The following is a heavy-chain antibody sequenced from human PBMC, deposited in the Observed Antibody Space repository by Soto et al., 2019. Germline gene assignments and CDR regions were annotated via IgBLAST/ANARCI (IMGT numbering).Heavy chain of an antibody. D-gene: IGHD3-22*01. Sequence: QVKLVQSGAEVKKPGASIKVSCKASGYSFATSGMTWVRQAPGQGLEWVGWISAYNGNSNYDQNLQGRGNMTTDTSTTTAYLELRNLRSDDSAVYYCARAGQYYDASGYANWGQGTLVTVSS. CDR3: ARAGQYYDASGYAN. V-gene: IGHV1-18*01. CDR1: GYSFATSG. J-gene: IGHJ4*02. CDR2: ISAYNGNS.